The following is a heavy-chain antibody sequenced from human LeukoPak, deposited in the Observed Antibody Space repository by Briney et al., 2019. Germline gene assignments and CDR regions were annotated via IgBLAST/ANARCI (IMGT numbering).Heavy chain of an antibody. J-gene: IGHJ3*02. Sequence: SETLSLTCTVSGGFISRSSYFWGWIRQPPGKGPEWIASINYSGSTYYHPSVKSRVTISVDTSKNQFSLKVTSVTAADTAVYYCASKSGSYGDGYDIWGQGAMVTVSS. V-gene: IGHV4-39*01. CDR3: ASKSGSYGDGYDI. CDR2: INYSGST. CDR1: GGFISRSSYF. D-gene: IGHD1-26*01.